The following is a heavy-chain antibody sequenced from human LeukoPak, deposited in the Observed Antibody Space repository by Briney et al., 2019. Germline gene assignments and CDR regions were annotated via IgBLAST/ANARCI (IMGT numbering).Heavy chain of an antibody. CDR3: ARHSALDGLDY. CDR1: GGSISSYY. D-gene: IGHD1-1*01. V-gene: IGHV4-59*08. J-gene: IGHJ4*02. CDR2: IYYSGST. Sequence: SETLSLTCTVSGGSISSYYWSWIRQPPGKGLEWIGYIYYSGSTNYNPSLKSRVTISVDMSKNQISLKLSSVTAADTAVYYCARHSALDGLDYWGQGTLVTISS.